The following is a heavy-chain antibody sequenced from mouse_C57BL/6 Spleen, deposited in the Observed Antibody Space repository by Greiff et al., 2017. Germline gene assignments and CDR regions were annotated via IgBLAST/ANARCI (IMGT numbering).Heavy chain of an antibody. D-gene: IGHD1-1*01. CDR1: GYTFTSYW. Sequence: VKLQQPGAELVKPGASVKVSCKASGYTFTSYWMHWVKQRPGQGLEWIGRIHPSDSDTNYNQKFKGKATLTVDKSSSTAYMQLSSLTSEDSAVYYCAIDTTVVAPFDYWGQGTTLTVSA. J-gene: IGHJ2*01. V-gene: IGHV1-74*01. CDR2: IHPSDSDT. CDR3: AIDTTVVAPFDY.